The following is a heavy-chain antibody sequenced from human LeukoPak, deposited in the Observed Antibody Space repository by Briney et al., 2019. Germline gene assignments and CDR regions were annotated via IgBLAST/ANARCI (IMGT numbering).Heavy chain of an antibody. Sequence: TGGSLRLSCAASGFTFSSYGMHWVRQGPGKGLEWVAVISDDGTNKYYTDSVKGRFTISRDSSKNTLFLQMNSLRVEDTAVYYCAKDSKRYSYDYWGQGTLVTVSS. CDR1: GFTFSSYG. CDR2: ISDDGTNK. J-gene: IGHJ4*02. D-gene: IGHD5-18*01. CDR3: AKDSKRYSYDY. V-gene: IGHV3-30*18.